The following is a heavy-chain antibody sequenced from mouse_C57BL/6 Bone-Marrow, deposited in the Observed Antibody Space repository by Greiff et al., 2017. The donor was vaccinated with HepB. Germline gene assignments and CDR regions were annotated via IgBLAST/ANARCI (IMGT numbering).Heavy chain of an antibody. J-gene: IGHJ2*01. CDR1: GFNIKEYY. V-gene: IGHV14-2*01. Sequence: QLQQSGAELVKPGASVKLSCTASGFNIKEYYMHWGKQRTEQGLEWIGRIDPEDGETKYAPKLQGKATITADTSSNTAYLQIRSLTSEDNAVYYFARGWYYFDYWGQGTTLTVSS. CDR2: IDPEDGET. CDR3: ARGWYYFDY. D-gene: IGHD1-1*02.